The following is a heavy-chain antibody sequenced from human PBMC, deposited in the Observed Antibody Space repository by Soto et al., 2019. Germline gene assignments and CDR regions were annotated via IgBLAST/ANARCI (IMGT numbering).Heavy chain of an antibody. J-gene: IGHJ3*02. CDR1: GGSISNYY. CDR2: IYDSGST. Sequence: PSETLSLTCTVSGGSISNYYWSWVRQPPGKGLEWIGYIYDSGSTNYNPSLKTRVTISVDTSKNQFSLRLTSVTAADTAVYYCARAPHPLGSGSYYFVKTNTAPHDALDIWGQGTMVTVSS. D-gene: IGHD3-10*01. CDR3: ARAPHPLGSGSYYFVKTNTAPHDALDI. V-gene: IGHV4-59*01.